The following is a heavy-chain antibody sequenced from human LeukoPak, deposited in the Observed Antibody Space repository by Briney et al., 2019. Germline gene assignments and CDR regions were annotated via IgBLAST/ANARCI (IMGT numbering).Heavy chain of an antibody. CDR3: ARDREWELRSYYYYMDV. J-gene: IGHJ6*03. V-gene: IGHV4-4*07. D-gene: IGHD1-26*01. CDR2: IYTSGST. Sequence: SETLSLTCTVSGGSISSYYWSWIRQPAGKGLEWIGRIYTSGSTNYNPSLKSRVTMSVDTSKNQFSLKLSSVTAADTAVYYCARDREWELRSYYYYMDVWGKGTTVTVSS. CDR1: GGSISSYY.